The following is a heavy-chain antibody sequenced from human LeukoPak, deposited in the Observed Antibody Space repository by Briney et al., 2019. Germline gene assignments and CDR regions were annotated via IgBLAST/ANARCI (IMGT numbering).Heavy chain of an antibody. CDR2: IYPGDSDT. J-gene: IGHJ6*02. CDR3: ARHSDGSGSYYKSYYYYYGMDV. D-gene: IGHD3-10*01. V-gene: IGHV5-51*01. Sequence: GESLKISCTGSGYNFAHDWIGWVRQMPGKGLEWMGIIYPGDSDTRYSPSFQGQVTISADKSISTAYLQWSSLKASDTAMYYCARHSDGSGSYYKSYYYYYGMDVWGQGTTVTVSS. CDR1: GYNFAHDW.